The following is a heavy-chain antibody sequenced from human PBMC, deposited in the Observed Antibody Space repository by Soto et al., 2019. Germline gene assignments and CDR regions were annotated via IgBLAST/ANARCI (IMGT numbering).Heavy chain of an antibody. D-gene: IGHD2-8*01. Sequence: SVKVSCKASGGTFSSYAISWVRQAPGQGLEWMGGIIPIFGTANYAQKFQGRVTMTTDTSTSTAYMELRSLRSDDTAVYYCARGTYFDYWGQGTLVTVSS. CDR2: IIPIFGTA. J-gene: IGHJ4*02. CDR3: ARGTYFDY. CDR1: GGTFSSYA. V-gene: IGHV1-69*05.